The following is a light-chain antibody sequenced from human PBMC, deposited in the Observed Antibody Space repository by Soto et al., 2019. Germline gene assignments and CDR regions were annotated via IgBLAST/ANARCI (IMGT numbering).Light chain of an antibody. V-gene: IGKV3-20*01. CDR3: QQFGNSPYT. J-gene: IGKJ2*01. CDR2: GAS. CDR1: QSVSSSY. Sequence: EIVLTQSPGTLSLSPGERATLSCRASQSVSSSYLAWYQQKPGQAPRLLIYGASSRATGIPDRFSGSGSGTDFTLTISRPAPEDFAVYYCQQFGNSPYTFGQGTRLEIK.